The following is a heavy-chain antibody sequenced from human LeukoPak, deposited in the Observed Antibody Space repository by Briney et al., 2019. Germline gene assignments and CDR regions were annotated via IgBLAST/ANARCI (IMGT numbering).Heavy chain of an antibody. J-gene: IGHJ3*02. CDR3: ARDRGHAFDI. D-gene: IGHD3-10*01. CDR1: GFTFSSYE. Sequence: GGSLRLSCAASGFTFSSYEMNWVRQAPGKGLEWVSYISSSSSTIYYADSVKGRFTISRDNAKNSLYLQMNSLRAEDTAVYYCARDRGHAFDIWGQGTMVTVSS. V-gene: IGHV3-48*01. CDR2: ISSSSSTI.